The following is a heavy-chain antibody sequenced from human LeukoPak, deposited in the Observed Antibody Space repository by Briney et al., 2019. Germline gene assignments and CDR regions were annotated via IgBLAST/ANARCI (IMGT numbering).Heavy chain of an antibody. D-gene: IGHD5-12*01. CDR2: ISSSGSTI. Sequence: GGSLRLSCAASGFTFSSYETNWVRQAPGKGLEWVSYISSSGSTIYYADSVKGRFTISRDNAKNSLYLQMNSLRAEDTAVYYCARGRVATVRIYYYYYGMDVWGKGTTVTVSS. CDR3: ARGRVATVRIYYYYYGMDV. V-gene: IGHV3-48*03. CDR1: GFTFSSYE. J-gene: IGHJ6*04.